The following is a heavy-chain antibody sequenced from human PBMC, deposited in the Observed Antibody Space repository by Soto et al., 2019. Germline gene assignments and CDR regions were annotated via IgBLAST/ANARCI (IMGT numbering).Heavy chain of an antibody. CDR1: GFTFSTYA. Sequence: VGSLRLSCAASGFTFSTYAMTWVRQAPGKGLEWVASISSSGDGTYYVDSVKGRFTISRYNSRNTLNLQMNSLRAEDTAVDYCENNGDYWSWCMGGGDQGTTVATSS. J-gene: IGHJ6*02. CDR2: ISSSGDGT. CDR3: ENNGDYWSWCMGG. D-gene: IGHD3-3*01. V-gene: IGHV3-23*01.